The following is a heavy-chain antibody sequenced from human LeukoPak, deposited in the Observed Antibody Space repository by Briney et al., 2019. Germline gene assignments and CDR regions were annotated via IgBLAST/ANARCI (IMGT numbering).Heavy chain of an antibody. CDR3: AKGSPDSTYYYDSSGYSHYWGPLDY. CDR2: ISGSGGST. V-gene: IGHV3-23*01. Sequence: GGSLRLSCAASGFTFSSYAMSWVRQAPGKGLEWVSAISGSGGSTYYADSVKGRFTISRDNSKNTLYLQMNSLRAEDTAVYYCAKGSPDSTYYYDSSGYSHYWGPLDYWGQGTLVTVSS. D-gene: IGHD3-22*01. CDR1: GFTFSSYA. J-gene: IGHJ4*02.